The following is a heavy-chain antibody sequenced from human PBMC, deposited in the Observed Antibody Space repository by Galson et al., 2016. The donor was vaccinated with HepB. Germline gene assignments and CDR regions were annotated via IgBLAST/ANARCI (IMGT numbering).Heavy chain of an antibody. J-gene: IGHJ3*02. V-gene: IGHV3-30*03. D-gene: IGHD1-26*01. CDR2: ISYDGTTN. CDR3: ARGSEWDTPLDDAFDI. Sequence: SLRLSCAASGFTFNRYGMNWVRQVPGKGLEFVAIISYDGTTNYYKDSVRGRFTISRDNSKNTLYLQISGLKFEDSGVYYCARGSEWDTPLDDAFDIWGRGTMVTVSS. CDR1: GFTFNRYG.